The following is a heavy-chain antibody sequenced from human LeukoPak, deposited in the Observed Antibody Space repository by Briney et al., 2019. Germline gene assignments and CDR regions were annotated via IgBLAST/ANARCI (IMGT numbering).Heavy chain of an antibody. Sequence: ETESLTCTVSGGSISSSGYYWGWIRQPPGKGLEWIGSIYYGGSTYYNPSLKSRVTISVDTSKNQFSLKLSSVTAADTAMYYCARKCCSGGDFYSNYWGQGTLVTV. D-gene: IGHD2-15*01. CDR1: GGSISSSGYY. CDR3: ARKCCSGGDFYSNY. J-gene: IGHJ4*02. CDR2: IYYGGST. V-gene: IGHV4-39*01.